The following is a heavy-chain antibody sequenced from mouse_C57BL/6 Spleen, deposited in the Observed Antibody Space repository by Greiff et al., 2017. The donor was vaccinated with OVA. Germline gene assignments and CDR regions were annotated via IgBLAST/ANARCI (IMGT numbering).Heavy chain of an antibody. CDR3: AIYRDYDYDGAYFDY. V-gene: IGHV1-39*01. D-gene: IGHD2-4*01. CDR2: INPNYGTT. CDR1: GYSFTDYN. J-gene: IGHJ2*01. Sequence: EVQLQQSGPELVKPGASVKISCKASGYSFTDYNMNWVKQSNGKSLEWIGVINPNYGTTSYNQKFKGKATLTVDQSSITSYMQLNSLTSEDSAVYYCAIYRDYDYDGAYFDYWGQGTTLTVSS.